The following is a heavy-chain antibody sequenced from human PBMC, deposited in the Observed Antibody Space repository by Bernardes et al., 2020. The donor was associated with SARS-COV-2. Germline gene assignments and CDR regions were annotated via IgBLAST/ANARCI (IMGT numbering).Heavy chain of an antibody. J-gene: IGHJ4*02. D-gene: IGHD6-19*01. CDR1: GYTFTSYG. CDR2: LSAYNGNT. CDR3: ARVGGSGPFPFDY. V-gene: IGHV1-18*01. Sequence: ASVKVSCKASGYTFTSYGISWVRQAPGQGLEWMGWLSAYNGNTTHPQKLQGRVTMTTDTPTRTAYMRLRRLRSDDTAAYYCARVGGSGPFPFDYWGQGTLVTVSS.